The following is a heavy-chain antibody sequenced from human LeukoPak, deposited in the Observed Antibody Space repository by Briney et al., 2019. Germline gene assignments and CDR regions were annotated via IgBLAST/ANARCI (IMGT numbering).Heavy chain of an antibody. CDR3: ARVKLVQLERRGFDY. CDR1: GYTFTGYY. J-gene: IGHJ4*02. Sequence: ASVKVSCKASGYTFTGYYMHWVRQAPGQGLEWMGWINPNSGGTNYAQKFQGRFTMTRDTSISTAYMELSRLRSDDTAVYYCARVKLVQLERRGFDYWGQGTLVTVSS. D-gene: IGHD1-1*01. CDR2: INPNSGGT. V-gene: IGHV1-2*02.